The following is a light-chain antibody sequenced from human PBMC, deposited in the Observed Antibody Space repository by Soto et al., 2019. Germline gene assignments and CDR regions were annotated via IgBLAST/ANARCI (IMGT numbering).Light chain of an antibody. CDR2: DAS. V-gene: IGKV3-15*01. CDR3: QQYNNWPPWT. CDR1: QSVRSN. Sequence: EIVMPQSPVTLSVSPGERATLSCRASQSVRSNLAWSQQKPGQAPRLLMYDASTRATGIPARFSSSGSGTEFTLSLSSLQSEDFAVSYCQQYNNWPPWTFGQGTKLEIK. J-gene: IGKJ1*01.